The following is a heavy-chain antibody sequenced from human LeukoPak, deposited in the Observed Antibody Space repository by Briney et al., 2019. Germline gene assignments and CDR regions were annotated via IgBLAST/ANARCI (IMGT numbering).Heavy chain of an antibody. J-gene: IGHJ4*02. CDR1: GLTFSIYA. Sequence: GGSLRLPCAGSGLTFSIYAMLWVRQAPGKGLEWVSAISDTGATTYDADSVKGRFTISRDNSRSTLYLKMNSLRAEDTALYYCAKDTSIGRYCTNGVCSPFDYWGQGTLVTVSS. CDR3: AKDTSIGRYCTNGVCSPFDY. CDR2: ISDTGATT. V-gene: IGHV3-23*01. D-gene: IGHD2-8*01.